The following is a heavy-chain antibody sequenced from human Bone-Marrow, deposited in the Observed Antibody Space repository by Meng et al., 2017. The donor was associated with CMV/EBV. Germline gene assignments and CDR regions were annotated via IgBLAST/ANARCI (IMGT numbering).Heavy chain of an antibody. D-gene: IGHD2-2*01. CDR1: GGTFSSYA. V-gene: IGHV1-69*10. J-gene: IGHJ3*02. CDR3: ARALYCSSTSCYLYAFDI. Sequence: SVKVSCKASGGTFSSYAISWVRQAPGQGLEWMGGIIPILGIANYAQKFQGRVTITADKSTSTAYMELSSLRSEDTAVYYCARALYCSSTSCYLYAFDIWGQGTMVTVSS. CDR2: IIPILGIA.